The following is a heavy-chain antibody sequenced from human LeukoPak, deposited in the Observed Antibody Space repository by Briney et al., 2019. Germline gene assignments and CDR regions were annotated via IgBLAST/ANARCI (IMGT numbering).Heavy chain of an antibody. Sequence: SETLSLTCAVYGGSFSGYYWSWIRQPPGKGLEWIGEINRGGSTNYNTSLKSRVTISVDTSKNHFSLKLSSVSAADTAVYYCASGRGSGSYYNGGWGQGTLVTVSS. CDR2: INRGGST. J-gene: IGHJ4*02. D-gene: IGHD3-10*01. V-gene: IGHV4-34*01. CDR1: GGSFSGYY. CDR3: ASGRGSGSYYNGG.